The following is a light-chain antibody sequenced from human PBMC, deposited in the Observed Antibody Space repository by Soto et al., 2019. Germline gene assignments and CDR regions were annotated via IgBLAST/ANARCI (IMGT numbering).Light chain of an antibody. CDR2: DAS. Sequence: EIVLTQSPATLSLSPGERATLSCRASQSISYYLVWYQQKPGQAPRLLIYDASNRAAGIPARFSGSGSGTDFTLTISSLEPEDFAVYYCQQRSTWPKTFGGGTKVEIK. J-gene: IGKJ4*01. CDR3: QQRSTWPKT. CDR1: QSISYY. V-gene: IGKV3-11*01.